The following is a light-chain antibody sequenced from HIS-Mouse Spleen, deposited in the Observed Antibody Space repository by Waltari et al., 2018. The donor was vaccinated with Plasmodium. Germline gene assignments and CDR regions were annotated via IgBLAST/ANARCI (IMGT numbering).Light chain of an antibody. J-gene: IGKJ3*01. CDR1: QCVSSN. CDR3: QQYNNWSFT. CDR2: GAS. V-gene: IGKV3-15*01. Sequence: EIVMTQSPATLIVCPGERAPFPCRASQCVSSNLAWYQQKPGQAPRLLIYGASTRATGIPARFSGSGSGTDFTLTISSLQSEDFAVYYCQQYNNWSFTFGPGTKVDIK.